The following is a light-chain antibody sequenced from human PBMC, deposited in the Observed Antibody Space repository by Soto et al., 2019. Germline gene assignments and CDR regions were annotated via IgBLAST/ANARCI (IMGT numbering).Light chain of an antibody. CDR2: WNS. V-gene: IGKV2-24*01. Sequence: IVMTQTPLSSRVILGQPASISCRSSQSLVGSDGVTYLTWLQQRPGQPPRLLIYWNSARFLGAPDRFRGSGAGTDFTLEISRVEPEDVGIYYCMQAKDLPHTFGQGTKLEIE. CDR3: MQAKDLPHT. J-gene: IGKJ2*01. CDR1: QSLVGSDGVTY.